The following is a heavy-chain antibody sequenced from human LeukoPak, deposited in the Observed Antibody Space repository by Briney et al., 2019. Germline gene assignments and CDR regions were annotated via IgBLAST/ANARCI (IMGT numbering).Heavy chain of an antibody. CDR2: ISGSGGST. D-gene: IGHD3-10*01. CDR3: AKGGDYYGSGSFDY. V-gene: IGHV3-23*01. J-gene: IGHJ4*02. CDR1: GFTFSSYG. Sequence: GGSLRLSCAASGFTFSSYGMSWVRQAPGKGLEWVSAISGSGGSTYYADSVKGRFTISRDNSKNTLYLQMNSLRAEDTAVYYCAKGGDYYGSGSFDYWGQGTLVTVSS.